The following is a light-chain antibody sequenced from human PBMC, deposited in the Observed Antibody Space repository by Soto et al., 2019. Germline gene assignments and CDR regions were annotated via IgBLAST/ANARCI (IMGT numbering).Light chain of an antibody. V-gene: IGLV4-69*01. Sequence: QSVLTQSPSASASLGASVKLTCTLSSGHSNYAIAWHQQHPEKGPRYLMKLNRDGSHSKGDGIPNRFSGSSSGAERYLTISSLQSEDEADYYCQTWGTGIVIFGGGTKVTVL. CDR2: LNRDGSH. J-gene: IGLJ2*01. CDR3: QTWGTGIVI. CDR1: SGHSNYA.